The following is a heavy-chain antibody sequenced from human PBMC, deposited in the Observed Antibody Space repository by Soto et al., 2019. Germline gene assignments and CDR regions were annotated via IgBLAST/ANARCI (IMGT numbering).Heavy chain of an antibody. J-gene: IGHJ6*02. V-gene: IGHV3-21*01. Sequence: EVQLVESGGGLVKPGGSLRLSCAASGFTFSSYSMNWVRQAPGKGLEWVSSISSSSSYIYYADSVKGRFTISRDNAKNSLYLQMNSLRAEDTAVYYCAREAKGIAVAVLYCYYGMDVWGQGTTVTVSS. D-gene: IGHD6-19*01. CDR3: AREAKGIAVAVLYCYYGMDV. CDR1: GFTFSSYS. CDR2: ISSSSSYI.